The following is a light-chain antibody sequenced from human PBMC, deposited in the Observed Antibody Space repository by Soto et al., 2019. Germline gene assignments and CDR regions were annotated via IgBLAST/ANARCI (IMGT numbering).Light chain of an antibody. J-gene: IGKJ5*01. V-gene: IGKV1-9*01. CDR1: QGISSY. Sequence: IQLTHAPSSLSASVGDRVTITCRASQGISSYLAWYQQKPGKAPKLLIYAASTLQSGVPSRFSGSGSGTDFTLTISSLQPEDFATYYRQQLNSYPRTFGQGTRLEIK. CDR2: AAS. CDR3: QQLNSYPRT.